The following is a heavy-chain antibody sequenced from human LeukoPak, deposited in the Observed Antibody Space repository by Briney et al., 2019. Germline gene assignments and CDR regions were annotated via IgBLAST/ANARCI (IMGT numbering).Heavy chain of an antibody. Sequence: PGGSLRLSCAASGFTFISYTMGWVRQAPGKGLEYVSSITSSNTYIYYADSVKGRFTISRDNAKNSLYLLMDSLGAEDTAVYYCASYSGSFWGQGTLVTVSS. CDR2: ITSSNTYI. CDR1: GFTFISYT. CDR3: ASYSGSF. V-gene: IGHV3-21*01. J-gene: IGHJ4*02. D-gene: IGHD1-26*01.